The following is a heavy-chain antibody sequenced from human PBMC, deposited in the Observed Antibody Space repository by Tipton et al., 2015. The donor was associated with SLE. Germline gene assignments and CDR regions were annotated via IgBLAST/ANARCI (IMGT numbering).Heavy chain of an antibody. Sequence: SLRLSCAASGFTFSSYWMVWVRQAPGKGLEWVANIKQDGSEKYYVDSVKGRFTISRDNAKNSLYLQMNTLRAEDTALCYCARAFSRSPVYWGQGTPVTVSS. CDR1: GFTFSSYW. CDR3: ARAFSRSPVY. J-gene: IGHJ4*02. CDR2: IKQDGSEK. D-gene: IGHD1-26*01. V-gene: IGHV3-7*01.